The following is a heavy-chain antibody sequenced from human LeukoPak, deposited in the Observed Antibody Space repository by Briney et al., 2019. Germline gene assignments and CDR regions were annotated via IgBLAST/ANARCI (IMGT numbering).Heavy chain of an antibody. CDR3: AKASQWTSDY. CDR1: GFSFATYA. V-gene: IGHV3-23*01. Sequence: GGSLRLSCAASGFSFATYAMTWVRQAPGKGLEWVSAIADSGGVTYYADSVKGRFTISRDNSKNTLYLQINSLSAEDTAIYYCAKASQWTSDYWGQGTLVTVSS. D-gene: IGHD6-19*01. J-gene: IGHJ4*02. CDR2: IADSGGVT.